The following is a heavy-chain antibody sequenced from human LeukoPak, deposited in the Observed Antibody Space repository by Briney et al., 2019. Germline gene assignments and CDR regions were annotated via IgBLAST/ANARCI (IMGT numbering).Heavy chain of an antibody. CDR3: AKGAGGFSYYNWFDP. CDR2: IYYSGTT. D-gene: IGHD5-18*01. J-gene: IGHJ5*02. Sequence: SGTLSLTCTVSGGSISSSGYYWGWIRQPPGKGLEWIGSIYYSGTTHYNPSLESRVTISVDTSKNQFSLKLASVTAADTAIYYCAKGAGGFSYYNWFDPWGQGTLVTVSS. CDR1: GGSISSSGYY. V-gene: IGHV4-39*07.